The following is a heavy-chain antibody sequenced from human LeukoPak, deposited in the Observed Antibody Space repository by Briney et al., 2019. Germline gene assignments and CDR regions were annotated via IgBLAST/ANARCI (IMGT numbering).Heavy chain of an antibody. CDR1: GFTFSSYA. J-gene: IGHJ4*02. V-gene: IGHV3-23*01. CDR3: AKGGNYYGSGSYYKG. Sequence: GGSLRLSCAASGFTFSSYAMSWVRQAPGKGLEWVSAISGSGGSTYYADSVKGRFTISRDNSKNTLYLQMNSLRAEDTAVYYCAKGGNYYGSGSYYKGWGQGTLVTVSS. D-gene: IGHD3-10*01. CDR2: ISGSGGST.